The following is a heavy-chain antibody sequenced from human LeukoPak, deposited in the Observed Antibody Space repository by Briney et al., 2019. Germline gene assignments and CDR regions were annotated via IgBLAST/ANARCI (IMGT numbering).Heavy chain of an antibody. CDR3: ARENCSGGSCHRSKSLYYFDH. CDR2: INHSGST. J-gene: IGHJ4*02. V-gene: IGHV4-34*01. Sequence: PSETLSLTCAVYGGSFSGYYWSWIRQPPGKGLEWIGEINHSGSTNYNPSLKSRVTISVDTSKNQFSLKLSSVTAADTAVYYCARENCSGGSCHRSKSLYYFDHWGQGTLVTVSS. CDR1: GGSFSGYY. D-gene: IGHD2-15*01.